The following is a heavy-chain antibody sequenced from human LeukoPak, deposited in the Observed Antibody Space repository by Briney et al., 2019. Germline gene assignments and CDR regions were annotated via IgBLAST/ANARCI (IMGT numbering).Heavy chain of an antibody. CDR2: ISSSSSYI. J-gene: IGHJ4*02. V-gene: IGHV3-21*01. CDR3: ALGDSSGYPTDY. CDR1: GFTFSSYS. Sequence: GGSLRLSCAAAGFTFSSYSMNWVRQAPGKGLEWVSSISSSSSYIYYADSVKGRFTISRDNAKNSLYLQMNSLRAEDTAVYYCALGDSSGYPTDYWGQGTLVTVSS. D-gene: IGHD3-22*01.